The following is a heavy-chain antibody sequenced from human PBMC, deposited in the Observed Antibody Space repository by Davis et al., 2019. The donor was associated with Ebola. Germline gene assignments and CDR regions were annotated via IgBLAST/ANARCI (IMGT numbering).Heavy chain of an antibody. CDR3: AREYYGSGSYLGESWFDP. D-gene: IGHD3-10*01. Sequence: PGGSLRLSCAASGFTVSSNYMSWVRQAPGKGLEWVSVIYSGGSTYYADSVKGRFTISRDNSKNTLYLQMNSLRAEDTAVYYCAREYYGSGSYLGESWFDPWGQGTLVTVSS. V-gene: IGHV3-66*01. J-gene: IGHJ5*02. CDR1: GFTVSSNY. CDR2: IYSGGST.